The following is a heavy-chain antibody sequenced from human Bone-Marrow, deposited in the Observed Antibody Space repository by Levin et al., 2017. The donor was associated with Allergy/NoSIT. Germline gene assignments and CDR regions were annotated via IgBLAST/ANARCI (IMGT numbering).Heavy chain of an antibody. J-gene: IGHJ5*02. CDR2: TYYRSKWYN. V-gene: IGHV6-1*01. CDR1: GDSVSSNSAA. CDR3: ARGIAARPGAGTGNWFDP. D-gene: IGHD6-6*01. Sequence: SQTLSLTCAISGDSVSSNSAAWNWIRQSPSRGLEWLGRTYYRSKWYNDYAVSVKSRITINPDTSKNQFSLQLNSVTPEDTAVYYCARGIAARPGAGTGNWFDPWGQGTLVTVSS.